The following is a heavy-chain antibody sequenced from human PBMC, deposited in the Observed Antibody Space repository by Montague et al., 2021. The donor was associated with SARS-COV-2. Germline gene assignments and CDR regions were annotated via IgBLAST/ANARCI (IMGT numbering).Heavy chain of an antibody. CDR3: ARAFTDWLRYYGMDV. CDR2: IYYSGST. V-gene: IGHV4-39*01. CDR1: GGSFSSSSYY. D-gene: IGHD3-9*01. J-gene: IGHJ6*02. Sequence: SETLSLTCTVSGGSFSSSSYYWGWIRQPPGKGLEWIGSIYYSGSTXYNPSLKSRVTISVDTSKNQFSLKLSSVTAADTAVYYCARAFTDWLRYYGMDVWGQGTTVTVSS.